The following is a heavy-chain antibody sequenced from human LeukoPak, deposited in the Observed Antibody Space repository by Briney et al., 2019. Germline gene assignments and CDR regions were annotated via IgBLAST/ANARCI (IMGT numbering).Heavy chain of an antibody. CDR2: ISVSATNT. Sequence: GGSLRLSCAASGFTFSSFDMTWVRQAPGKGLECVSTISVSATNTYYADSVKGRFTISRDNSKNTLYLQMNSLKTEDTAVYYCTRQLDYYDSSGYYYVLDYWGQGTLVTVSS. CDR3: TRQLDYYDSSGYYYVLDY. V-gene: IGHV3-23*01. CDR1: GFTFSSFD. J-gene: IGHJ4*02. D-gene: IGHD3-22*01.